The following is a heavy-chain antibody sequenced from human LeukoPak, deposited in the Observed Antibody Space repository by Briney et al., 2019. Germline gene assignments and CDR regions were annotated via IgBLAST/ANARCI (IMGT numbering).Heavy chain of an antibody. CDR1: GGSISSYY. V-gene: IGHV4-59*01. J-gene: IGHJ4*02. Sequence: SETLSLTCTVSGGSISSYYWSWIRQPPGKGLEWIGYIYYSGSTNYNPSLKSRVTISVDTSKNQLSLKLSSVTAADTAVYYCARAHDDSSGYYYVDYWGQGTLVTVSS. CDR3: ARAHDDSSGYYYVDY. CDR2: IYYSGST. D-gene: IGHD3-22*01.